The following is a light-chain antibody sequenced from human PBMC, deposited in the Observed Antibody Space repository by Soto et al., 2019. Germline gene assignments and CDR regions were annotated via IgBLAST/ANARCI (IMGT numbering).Light chain of an antibody. V-gene: IGLV2-23*01. CDR1: SSDVGSYNL. CDR3: CSYGGSSTLYV. J-gene: IGLJ1*01. CDR2: EAT. Sequence: QSVLTQPASVSGSPGQSITISCTGTSSDVGSYNLVSWYQQHPDKAPQLIIFEATQRPSGVSSRFSGSKSGNTASLTISGLQAEDEADYYCCSYGGSSTLYVFGNGTKVTVL.